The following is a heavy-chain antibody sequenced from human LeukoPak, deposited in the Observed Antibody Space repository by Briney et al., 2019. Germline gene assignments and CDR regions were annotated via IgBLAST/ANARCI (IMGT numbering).Heavy chain of an antibody. CDR3: ARQRSGSYYTRGYFQH. D-gene: IGHD3-10*01. CDR2: IIAYNGNT. V-gene: IGHV1-18*01. Sequence: VQVSCKASGYTFTSYGISWVRRAPGQGLVWMGWIIAYNGNTNYSQKLQGRVTMTTDTSTSTAYMELRSLRSDDTAVYYCARQRSGSYYTRGYFQHWGQGTLVTVSS. J-gene: IGHJ1*01. CDR1: GYTFTSYG.